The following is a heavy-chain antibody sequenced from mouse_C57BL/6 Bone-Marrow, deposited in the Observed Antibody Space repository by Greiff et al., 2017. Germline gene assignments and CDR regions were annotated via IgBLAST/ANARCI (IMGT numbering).Heavy chain of an antibody. D-gene: IGHD2-3*01. Sequence: EVQRVESGGGLVQPKGSLKLSCAASGFTFNTYAMHWVRQAPGKGLEWVARIRSKSSNYATYYADSVKDRFTISRDDSQSMLYLQMNNLKTEDTAMYYCVRGFGYSFYYAMDYWGQGTSVTVSS. CDR3: VRGFGYSFYYAMDY. J-gene: IGHJ4*01. V-gene: IGHV10-3*01. CDR1: GFTFNTYA. CDR2: IRSKSSNYAT.